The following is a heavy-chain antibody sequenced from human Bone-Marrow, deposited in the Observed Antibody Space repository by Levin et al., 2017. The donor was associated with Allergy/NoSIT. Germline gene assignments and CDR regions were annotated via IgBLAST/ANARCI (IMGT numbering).Heavy chain of an antibody. D-gene: IGHD4/OR15-4a*01. Sequence: GGSLRLSCAVSGFTVSNNYMRWVRQAPGKGLEWVSLIYSGGDTFYADSVKGRFTISRDSSKNTMYLQMNSLKAEDTAIYYCARNPGAVPTTSWGRGTMVTVSS. CDR1: GFTVSNNY. CDR2: IYSGGDT. J-gene: IGHJ3*01. V-gene: IGHV3-53*01. CDR3: ARNPGAVPTTS.